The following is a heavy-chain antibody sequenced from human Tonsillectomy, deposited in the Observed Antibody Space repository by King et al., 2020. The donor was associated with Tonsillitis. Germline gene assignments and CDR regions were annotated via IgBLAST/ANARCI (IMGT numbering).Heavy chain of an antibody. D-gene: IGHD5-24*01. V-gene: IGHV2-70*01. CDR3: GRSYRQMADF. Sequence: TLKESGPALVKPTQTLTLTCTFSGFSLSTSGMCVSWIRQPPGKALEWLALIDWDDYKYYSTSLKTRLTISKDTSKKQVVLTMTNMAPVDTATYYCGRSYRQMADFWGQGTLVTVSS. CDR2: IDWDDYK. CDR1: GFSLSTSGMC. J-gene: IGHJ4*02.